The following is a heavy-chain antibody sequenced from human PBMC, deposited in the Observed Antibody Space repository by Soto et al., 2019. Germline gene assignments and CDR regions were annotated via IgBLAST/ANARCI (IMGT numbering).Heavy chain of an antibody. Sequence: SVKVACKASGGTFSSYAISWVRQAHRQGLEWMGGIIPIFGTANYAQKFQGRVTITADESTSTAYMELSSLRSEDTAVYYCARESGVGNYDYFWGSYVYFDYWGGGTLVTVSS. CDR2: IIPIFGTA. V-gene: IGHV1-69*13. CDR1: GGTFSSYA. J-gene: IGHJ4*02. D-gene: IGHD3-16*01. CDR3: ARESGVGNYDYFWGSYVYFDY.